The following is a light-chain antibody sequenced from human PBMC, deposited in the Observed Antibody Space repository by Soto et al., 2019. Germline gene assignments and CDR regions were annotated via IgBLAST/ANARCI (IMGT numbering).Light chain of an antibody. CDR2: DAS. CDR3: QYYSSYSPT. Sequence: DIQMTQSPSTLSASVGDRVTITCRASQSISSWLAWYQQKSGKAPKLLIHDASSLESGVPSRFSGSGSGTEFTLTISSLQPDDFATYYCQYYSSYSPTFGPGTTVDIK. V-gene: IGKV1-5*01. CDR1: QSISSW. J-gene: IGKJ3*01.